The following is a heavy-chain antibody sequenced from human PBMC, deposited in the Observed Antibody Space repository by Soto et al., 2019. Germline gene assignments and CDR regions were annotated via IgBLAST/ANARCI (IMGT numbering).Heavy chain of an antibody. CDR1: GDSVSSSSVA. J-gene: IGHJ6*02. Sequence: PSQTLSLTCVISGDSVSSSSVAWNCVMQSPSRFLEWLGRTYYRSRWYSDFAVSVRGRIVINADTSKNQFSLQLNSVTPEDTAVYFCARSEEDSDYYYYGLDVWGQGTTVTVSS. CDR2: TYYRSRWYS. V-gene: IGHV6-1*01. CDR3: ARSEEDSDYYYYGLDV. D-gene: IGHD2-15*01.